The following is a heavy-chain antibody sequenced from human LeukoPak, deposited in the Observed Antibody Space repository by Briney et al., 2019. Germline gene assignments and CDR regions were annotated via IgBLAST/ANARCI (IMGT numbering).Heavy chain of an antibody. D-gene: IGHD6-19*01. J-gene: IGHJ4*02. V-gene: IGHV3-23*01. CDR1: VVTFRNYA. CDR3: VKGTRPDITVAHTVEN. CDR2: FSSSGEST. Sequence: PGGSQILSCAVTVVTFRNYAMGGVPQVPGRGVECVSNFSSSGESTYVADSVRGRFTISRENSKNSLYLHMNTVTDNDTAMYYFVKGTRPDITVAHTVENWGQGTLVTVSS.